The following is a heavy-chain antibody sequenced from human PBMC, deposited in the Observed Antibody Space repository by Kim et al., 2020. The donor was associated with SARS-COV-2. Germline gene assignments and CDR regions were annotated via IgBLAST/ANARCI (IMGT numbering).Heavy chain of an antibody. CDR3: ARVLLPLYGDYGPYHYYGMDV. V-gene: IGHV4-31*03. CDR2: IYYSGST. CDR1: GGSISSGGYY. Sequence: SETLSLTCTVSGGSISSGGYYWSWIRQHPGKGLEWIGYIYYSGSTYYNPSLKSRVTISVDTSKNQFSLKLSSVTAADTAVYYCARVLLPLYGDYGPYHYYGMDVWGQGTTVTVSS. D-gene: IGHD4-17*01. J-gene: IGHJ6*02.